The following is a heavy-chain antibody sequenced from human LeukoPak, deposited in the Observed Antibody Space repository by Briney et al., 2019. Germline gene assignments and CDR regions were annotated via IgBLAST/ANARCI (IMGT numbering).Heavy chain of an antibody. CDR1: GFTFSSYW. Sequence: AGGSLRLSCAASGFTFSSYWMNWARQAPGKGLVWVSRIASDGSSTTYADSVKGRFGISRDNAKNTLYLQMNSLRVEDTAVYYCARGRPHGNDYWGQGTLVTVSS. J-gene: IGHJ4*02. CDR3: ARGRPHGNDY. V-gene: IGHV3-74*01. CDR2: IASDGSST. D-gene: IGHD4-23*01.